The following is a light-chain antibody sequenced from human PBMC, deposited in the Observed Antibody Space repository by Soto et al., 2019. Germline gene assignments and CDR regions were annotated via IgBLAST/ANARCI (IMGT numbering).Light chain of an antibody. J-gene: IGKJ4*01. V-gene: IGKV3-11*01. Sequence: EIVLTQSPATLSLSPGERATLSCRASQSVSNYLAWYQQKPGQAPRLLIYDASNRATGIPARFSGSWSGTDFTLSISSLEPEDFAVYYCQQRSNWPLLTFGGGTKVEIK. CDR1: QSVSNY. CDR3: QQRSNWPLLT. CDR2: DAS.